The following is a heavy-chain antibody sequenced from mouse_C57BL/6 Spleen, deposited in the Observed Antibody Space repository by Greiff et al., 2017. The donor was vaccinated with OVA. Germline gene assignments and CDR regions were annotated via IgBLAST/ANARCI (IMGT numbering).Heavy chain of an antibody. V-gene: IGHV1-69*01. Sequence: QVQLQQSGAELVMPGASVKLSCKASGYTFTSYWMHWVKQRPGQGLEWIGEIDPSDSYTNYNQKFKGKSTLTVDKSSSTAYMQLSSLTSEDSAVYYCARSGGAGYYYAMDYWGQGTSVTVSS. CDR3: ARSGGAGYYYAMDY. CDR1: GYTFTSYW. J-gene: IGHJ4*01. D-gene: IGHD3-1*01. CDR2: IDPSDSYT.